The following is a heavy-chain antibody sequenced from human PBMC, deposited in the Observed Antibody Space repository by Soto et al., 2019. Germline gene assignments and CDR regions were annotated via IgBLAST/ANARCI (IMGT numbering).Heavy chain of an antibody. V-gene: IGHV1-3*01. CDR3: AREIQGTRFCSGGSCPSDY. J-gene: IGHJ4*02. D-gene: IGHD2-15*01. Sequence: GASVKVSCKASGYSFSSYVMHWVRQAPGQRLEWMGWINAGNGNTRYSQEFQGRITITRDTSASTAYMEVSSLRPEDTAVYYCAREIQGTRFCSGGSCPSDYWGQGTQVTVSS. CDR1: GYSFSSYV. CDR2: INAGNGNT.